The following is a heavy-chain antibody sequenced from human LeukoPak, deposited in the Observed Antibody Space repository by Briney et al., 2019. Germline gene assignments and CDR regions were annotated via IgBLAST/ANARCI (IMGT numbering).Heavy chain of an antibody. CDR3: AGEIGYYDSSGYYTGDAFDI. V-gene: IGHV3-21*01. J-gene: IGHJ3*02. CDR2: ISSSSSYI. Sequence: PGGSLRLSCAASGFTFSSYSMNWVRQAPGKGLEWVSSISSSSSYIYYADSVKGRFTISRDNAKNSLYLQMNSLRAEDTAAYYCAGEIGYYDSSGYYTGDAFDIWGQGTMVTVSS. CDR1: GFTFSSYS. D-gene: IGHD3-22*01.